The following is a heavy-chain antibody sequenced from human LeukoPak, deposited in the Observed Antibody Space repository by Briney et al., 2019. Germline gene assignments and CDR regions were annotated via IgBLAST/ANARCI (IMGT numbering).Heavy chain of an antibody. CDR1: GFTFSSYG. J-gene: IGHJ4*02. V-gene: IGHV3-30*02. CDR2: IYPDGTNK. CDR3: AKDFGYSGYGCSYDY. D-gene: IGHD5-12*01. Sequence: PGGSLRLSCAASGFTFSSYGMHWVRQAPGKGLEWVACIYPDGTNKDYADSVKGRFIISRDNSKNTLYVQMNSLRAEDTALYYCAKDFGYSGYGCSYDYWGQGTLVTVSS.